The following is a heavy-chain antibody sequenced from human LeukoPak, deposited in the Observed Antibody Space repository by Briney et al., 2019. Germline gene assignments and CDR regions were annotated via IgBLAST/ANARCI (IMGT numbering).Heavy chain of an antibody. J-gene: IGHJ4*02. V-gene: IGHV3-21*01. CDR3: ARDLGTFDY. Sequence: GGSLRLSCAASGFTFSRYSMNWVRQAPGKGLEWVSSISSSSSYIYYADSVKGRLTISRDNAKNSLYLQMNSLRAEDTAVYYCARDLGTFDYWGQGTLVTVSS. CDR1: GFTFSRYS. CDR2: ISSSSSYI.